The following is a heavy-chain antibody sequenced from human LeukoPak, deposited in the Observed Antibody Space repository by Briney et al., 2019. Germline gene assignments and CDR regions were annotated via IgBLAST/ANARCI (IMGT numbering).Heavy chain of an antibody. V-gene: IGHV1-18*01. CDR1: GYIFTNYG. J-gene: IGHJ4*02. Sequence: GASVKVSCKASGYIFTNYGIPWVRQAPGLGLEWMGWTSGYNGNTNYAQKLQGRVTMTTDTSTSTAYMELRSLRSDDTAVYFCARVAPHRRLTSGWYYFDYWGQGTLVTVSS. CDR3: ARVAPHRRLTSGWYYFDY. CDR2: TSGYNGNT. D-gene: IGHD6-19*01.